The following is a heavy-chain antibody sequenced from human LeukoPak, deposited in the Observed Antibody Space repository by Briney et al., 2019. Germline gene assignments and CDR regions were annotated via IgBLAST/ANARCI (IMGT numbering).Heavy chain of an antibody. J-gene: IGHJ4*02. V-gene: IGHV3-74*01. CDR3: VRGGTSGSGDY. D-gene: IGHD3-10*01. Sequence: GGSLRLSCAASGYTFSGYWMHWVRQAPGKGLVGVSRINKDGSTITYTDSVKGRLTMSRDNAQNALSLEMKSLRVEDTAVYYCVRGGTSGSGDYWGQGTLVTVSA. CDR2: INKDGSTI. CDR1: GYTFSGYW.